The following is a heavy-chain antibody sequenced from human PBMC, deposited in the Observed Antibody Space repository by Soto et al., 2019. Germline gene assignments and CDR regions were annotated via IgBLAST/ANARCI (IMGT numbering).Heavy chain of an antibody. Sequence: ASVKVSCKASGYTFTGYYMHWVRQAPGQGLEWMGWINPNSGGTNYAQKFQGWVTMTRDTSISTAYMELSRLRSEDTAVYYCAAGPAADYYYYGMDVWGQGTTVTVSS. D-gene: IGHD6-13*01. CDR3: AAGPAADYYYYGMDV. J-gene: IGHJ6*02. CDR2: INPNSGGT. V-gene: IGHV1-2*04. CDR1: GYTFTGYY.